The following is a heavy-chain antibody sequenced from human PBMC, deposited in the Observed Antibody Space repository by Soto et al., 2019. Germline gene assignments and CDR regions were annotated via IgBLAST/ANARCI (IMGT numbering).Heavy chain of an antibody. J-gene: IGHJ4*02. CDR1: GFTFGDHY. Sequence: PGGSLRLSCAASGFTFGDHYMDWVRQAPGKGLEWVGRTRDKTNSYTTEYAASVKGRFTISRDDSKSSLYLQMNSLKTEDTAVYYCARVTVGTYYFDYWGQGTLVTVSS. D-gene: IGHD3-16*01. CDR3: ARVTVGTYYFDY. CDR2: TRDKTNSYTT. V-gene: IGHV3-72*01.